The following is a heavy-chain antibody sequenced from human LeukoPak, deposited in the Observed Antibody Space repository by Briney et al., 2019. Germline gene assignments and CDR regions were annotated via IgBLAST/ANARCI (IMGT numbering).Heavy chain of an antibody. CDR1: GYTFTAYH. Sequence: ASVKVSCKASGYTFTAYHMHWVRQAPGKGLEWMGGFDPEDGETVYAQKFQGRVTMTEDTSTDTAYMELSSLRSEDTAVYYCANSFVAVAGTRGGAFDIWGQGTMVTVSS. V-gene: IGHV1-24*01. D-gene: IGHD6-19*01. J-gene: IGHJ3*02. CDR2: FDPEDGET. CDR3: ANSFVAVAGTRGGAFDI.